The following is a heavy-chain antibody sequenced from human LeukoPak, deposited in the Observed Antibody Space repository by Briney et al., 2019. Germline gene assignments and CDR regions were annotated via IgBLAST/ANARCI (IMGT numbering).Heavy chain of an antibody. V-gene: IGHV3-49*03. Sequence: TGGSLRLSCTASGFTFGDYAMSWFRQAPGKGLEWVGFIRSKAYGGTTEYAASVKGRFTISRDDSKSIAYLQMNSLKTEDTAVYYCTGDPYGGYEGYFDYWGQGTLVTVSS. J-gene: IGHJ4*02. D-gene: IGHD4-17*01. CDR3: TGDPYGGYEGYFDY. CDR2: IRSKAYGGTT. CDR1: GFTFGDYA.